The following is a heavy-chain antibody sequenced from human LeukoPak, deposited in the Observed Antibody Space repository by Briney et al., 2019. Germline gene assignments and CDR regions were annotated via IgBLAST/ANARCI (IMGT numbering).Heavy chain of an antibody. Sequence: KPSETLSLTCAVYGGSISSYYWSWIRQPPGKGLEWIGYIYYSGSTNYNPSLKSRVTISVDTSKNQFSLKLSSVTAADTAVYYCARGVWFGNLWGQGTLVTVSS. CDR2: IYYSGST. CDR3: ARGVWFGNL. D-gene: IGHD3-10*01. CDR1: GGSISSYY. J-gene: IGHJ4*02. V-gene: IGHV4-59*01.